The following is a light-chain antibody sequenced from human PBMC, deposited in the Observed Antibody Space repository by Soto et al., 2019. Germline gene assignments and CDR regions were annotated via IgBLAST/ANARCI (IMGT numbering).Light chain of an antibody. J-gene: IGLJ3*02. Sequence: QLVLTQPPSVSGTPGLRVTISCSGGSSNIGRDTVNWYQQLPGTAPKLLMFNDDQRPSGVPDRFSGSRSGTSASLAISGLPSGDGADFFCSTWDYSLNGLVFRGGTKLTVL. CDR3: STWDYSLNGLV. V-gene: IGLV1-44*01. CDR2: NDD. CDR1: SSNIGRDT.